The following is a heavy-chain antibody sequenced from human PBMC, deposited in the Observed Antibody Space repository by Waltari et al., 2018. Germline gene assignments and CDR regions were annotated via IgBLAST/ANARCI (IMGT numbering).Heavy chain of an antibody. CDR2: IKHTGNT. Sequence: QVQLQLWGAGLLKPSETLSLTCAVYGVSSGDYYWTWIRQPPGMGLEWVGEIKHTGNTNYNPSLKSRVTLSIDTSKSQISLNLRSVTAADTAVYYCARPLPVGGYYWDLWAQGTLVTVSS. V-gene: IGHV4-34*01. D-gene: IGHD3-22*01. CDR1: GVSSGDYY. CDR3: ARPLPVGGYYWDL. J-gene: IGHJ5*02.